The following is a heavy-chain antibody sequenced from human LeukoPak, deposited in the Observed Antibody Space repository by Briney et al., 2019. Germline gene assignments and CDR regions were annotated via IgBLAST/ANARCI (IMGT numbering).Heavy chain of an antibody. V-gene: IGHV3-48*03. J-gene: IGHJ4*02. CDR1: GFTFSSYE. CDR2: ISSSGSTI. Sequence: PGGSLRLSCAASGFTFSSYEMNWVRQAPGKGLEWVSHISSSGSTIYYADSVKGRFTISRDNAKNSLYLQMNSLRAEDTAVYYCARDPDWDSSGYYWDYWGQGTLVTVSS. D-gene: IGHD3-22*01. CDR3: ARDPDWDSSGYYWDY.